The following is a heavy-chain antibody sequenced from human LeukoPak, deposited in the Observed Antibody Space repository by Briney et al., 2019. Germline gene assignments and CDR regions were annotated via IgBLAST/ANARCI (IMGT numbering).Heavy chain of an antibody. CDR3: AREIVVVVAATVGNWLDP. Sequence: ASVKVSCKASGYTFTGYYMHWVRQAPGQGLEWMGIINPSGGSTSYAQKFQGRVTMTRDTSTSTVYMELSSLRSEDTAVYYCAREIVVVVAATVGNWLDPWGQGTLVTVSS. D-gene: IGHD2-15*01. CDR2: INPSGGST. V-gene: IGHV1-46*01. J-gene: IGHJ5*02. CDR1: GYTFTGYY.